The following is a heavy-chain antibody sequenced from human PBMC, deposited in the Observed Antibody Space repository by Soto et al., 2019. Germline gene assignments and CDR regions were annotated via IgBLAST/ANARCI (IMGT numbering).Heavy chain of an antibody. V-gene: IGHV3-33*01. CDR1: GVKCDDYG. D-gene: IGHD6-13*01. Sequence: GGSMRLCYAASGVKCDDYGGHWVSQDTGKGLEWLAVIWNDGSNSSYANSVKGRFTISRDNSKNTLYLQMSSLRAEDTGVYYCARRQIPPPTRGAANARGAMDVWGQGTTVTVSS. CDR2: IWNDGSNS. J-gene: IGHJ6*02. CDR3: ARRQIPPPTRGAANARGAMDV.